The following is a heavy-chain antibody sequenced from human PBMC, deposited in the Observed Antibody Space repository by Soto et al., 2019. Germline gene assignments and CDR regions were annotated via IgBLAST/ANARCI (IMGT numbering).Heavy chain of an antibody. CDR1: GGSISSSNYY. J-gene: IGHJ4*02. CDR2: IYYNGNS. CDR3: ARLRIYCSGGSCYYYFDY. D-gene: IGHD2-15*01. V-gene: IGHV4-39*01. Sequence: PSETLSLTCTVSGGSISSSNYYWGWIRQPPGKGLEWIGSIYYNGNSYYNPSLKSRVTISVDTSKNQFSLKLSSVTAADTALYYCARLRIYCSGGSCYYYFDYWGQGTLVTVS.